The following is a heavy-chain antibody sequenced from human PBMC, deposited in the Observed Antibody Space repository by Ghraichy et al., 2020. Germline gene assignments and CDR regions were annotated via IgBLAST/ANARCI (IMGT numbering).Heavy chain of an antibody. V-gene: IGHV4-59*01. Sequence: ESLNISCTVSGGSINYYYWSWIRQPPGKGLEWIGYIYYSGSTNYNPSLKSRVTISVDTSKNQFSLKLSSVTAADTAVYYCARDGGYYDSSGYLLWYFDLWGRGTLVTVSS. J-gene: IGHJ2*01. CDR2: IYYSGST. D-gene: IGHD3-22*01. CDR1: GGSINYYY. CDR3: ARDGGYYDSSGYLLWYFDL.